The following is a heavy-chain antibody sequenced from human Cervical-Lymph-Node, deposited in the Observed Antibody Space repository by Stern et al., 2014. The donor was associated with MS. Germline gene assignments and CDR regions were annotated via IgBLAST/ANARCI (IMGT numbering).Heavy chain of an antibody. CDR2: LSTNSTHT. V-gene: IGHV3-21*01. CDR3: ARARVGDYARSPHLDS. Sequence: EVQLVESGGGLVKPGESLRLSCDASGFTFSHSSINWVRQAPGKGLEWLSSLSTNSTHTYCADSVEGRFTISRDSAKDSVSLHMVSLRAEDTAVYYCARARVGDYARSPHLDSWGQGTLVTVSS. D-gene: IGHD4-17*01. CDR1: GFTFSHSS. J-gene: IGHJ4*02.